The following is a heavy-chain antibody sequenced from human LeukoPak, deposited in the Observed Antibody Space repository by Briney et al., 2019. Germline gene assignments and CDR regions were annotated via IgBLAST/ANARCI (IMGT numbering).Heavy chain of an antibody. J-gene: IGHJ4*02. Sequence: GGSLRLSCAASGFTFSSYGIHWVRQAPGKGLEWVAVIWHDGSNKFYADSVKGRFTISRDNSKNTLYLQMNSLRAEGTAVYYCARWYSRSWQTFEYWGQGTLVTVSS. D-gene: IGHD6-13*01. V-gene: IGHV3-33*08. CDR3: ARWYSRSWQTFEY. CDR2: IWHDGSNK. CDR1: GFTFSSYG.